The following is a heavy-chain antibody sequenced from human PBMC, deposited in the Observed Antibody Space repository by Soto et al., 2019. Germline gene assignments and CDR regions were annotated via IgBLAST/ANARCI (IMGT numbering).Heavy chain of an antibody. CDR3: AGVGRGYYYDSSGYYHRQFDY. V-gene: IGHV1-69*13. Sequence: GASVKVSCKASGGTFSSYAISWVRQAPGQGLEWMGGIIPIFGTANYAQKFQGRVTITADESTSTAYMELSSLRSEDTAVYYCAGVGRGYYYDSSGYYHRQFDYWGQGTLVTVSS. CDR2: IIPIFGTA. CDR1: GGTFSSYA. D-gene: IGHD3-22*01. J-gene: IGHJ4*02.